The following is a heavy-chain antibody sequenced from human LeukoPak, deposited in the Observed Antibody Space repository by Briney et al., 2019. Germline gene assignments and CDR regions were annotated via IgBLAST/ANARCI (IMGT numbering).Heavy chain of an antibody. CDR3: ARGHFSGTGYRLHDY. Sequence: PGGSLRLSCAASGFTFDTYEMNWVRQAPGRGLESVSFISSSEDTMYYADSVRGRFTISRDNAKNSLYLQMNSLRADDTAVYYCARGHFSGTGYRLHDYWGQGTLVIVSS. CDR2: ISSSEDTM. CDR1: GFTFDTYE. D-gene: IGHD3/OR15-3a*01. V-gene: IGHV3-48*03. J-gene: IGHJ4*02.